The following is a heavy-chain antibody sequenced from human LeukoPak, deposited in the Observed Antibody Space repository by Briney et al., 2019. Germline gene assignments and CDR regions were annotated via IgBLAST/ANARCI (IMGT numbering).Heavy chain of an antibody. Sequence: GGSLRLSCAASAFTFSSYGMSWVRQAPGKGLEWVSAIYATNNTYYADSVKGRFTISRDNSKNTLYLQMNSLRAEDTAVYYCAELGITMIGGVWGKGTTVTISS. CDR1: AFTFSSYG. CDR2: IYATNNT. V-gene: IGHV3-23*05. D-gene: IGHD3-10*02. J-gene: IGHJ6*04. CDR3: AELGITMIGGV.